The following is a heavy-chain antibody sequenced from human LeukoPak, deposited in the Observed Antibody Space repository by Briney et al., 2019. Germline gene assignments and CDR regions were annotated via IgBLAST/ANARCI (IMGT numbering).Heavy chain of an antibody. CDR2: IYSGGST. J-gene: IGHJ4*02. D-gene: IGHD4-17*01. CDR1: GFTVSSNY. Sequence: GGSLRLSCAASGFTVSSNYMSWVRQAPGKGLEWVSVIYSGGSTYYADSVKGRFTISRDNSKNTLYLQMNSLRAEDTAVYYCARENTRNYGALNSAFSWGQGTLVTVSS. CDR3: ARENTRNYGALNSAFS. V-gene: IGHV3-53*01.